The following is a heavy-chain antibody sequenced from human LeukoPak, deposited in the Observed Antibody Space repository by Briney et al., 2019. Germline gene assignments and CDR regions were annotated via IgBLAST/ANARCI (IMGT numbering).Heavy chain of an antibody. J-gene: IGHJ6*02. V-gene: IGHV1-24*01. CDR2: FDPEDGET. CDR3: AISTEYYYGMDV. CDR1: GYTLTELS. D-gene: IGHD3-3*02. Sequence: ASVKVSCKVSGYTLTELSMHWVRQAPGKGLEWMGGFDPEDGETIYAQKFQGRVTMTEDTSTDKAYMELSSLRSEDTAVYYCAISTEYYYGMDVWGQGTTVTVSS.